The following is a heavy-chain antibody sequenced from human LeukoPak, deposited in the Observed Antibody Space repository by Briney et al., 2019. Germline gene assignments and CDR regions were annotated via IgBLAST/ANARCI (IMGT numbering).Heavy chain of an antibody. Sequence: GGSLRLSCAASGFTFRDFSMHWVRRAPGKGLEWVCLVSGDGGVTHYADSVKGRFTISRDNSKKSLYLQMSSLRVEDTAFYYCAKWNNSLSFNFDYWGQGTLVTVSS. V-gene: IGHV3-43*02. CDR2: VSGDGGVT. D-gene: IGHD2/OR15-2a*01. CDR3: AKWNNSLSFNFDY. CDR1: GFTFRDFS. J-gene: IGHJ4*02.